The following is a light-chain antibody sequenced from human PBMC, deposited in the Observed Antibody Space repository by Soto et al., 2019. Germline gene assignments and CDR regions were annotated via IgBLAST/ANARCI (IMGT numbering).Light chain of an antibody. V-gene: IGKV1-9*01. CDR1: QGISSY. CDR3: QQVKNYPLT. Sequence: DIQLTQSPSFLSASVGDRVTITCRASQGISSYVAWYQQKPGKAPKVPIYAASTLKSGVPSRFSDSGSGTEFTLTISSLQPEDFATYHCQQVKNYPLTFGGGTRVEIK. J-gene: IGKJ4*01. CDR2: AAS.